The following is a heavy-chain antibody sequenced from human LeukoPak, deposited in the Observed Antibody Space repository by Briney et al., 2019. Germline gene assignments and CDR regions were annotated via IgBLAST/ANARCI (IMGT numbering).Heavy chain of an antibody. CDR3: ARVKPNYYDSSAYGTFDI. J-gene: IGHJ3*02. V-gene: IGHV1-46*01. CDR1: GYTFTIYY. D-gene: IGHD3-22*01. Sequence: GASVKVSFKASGYTFTIYYMHWVRQAHGQGREWMGIINPSGGRRSNAQKFQDRGTMTRDTTTNTVYMELSSLRSEDTAVYYCARVKPNYYDSSAYGTFDIWGQGTMVTVSS. CDR2: INPSGGRR.